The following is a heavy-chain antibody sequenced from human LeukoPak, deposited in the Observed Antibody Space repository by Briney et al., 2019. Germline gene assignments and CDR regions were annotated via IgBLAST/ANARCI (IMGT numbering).Heavy chain of an antibody. V-gene: IGHV3-7*01. CDR2: INQDGSEK. CDR3: ARFPGTYYLDV. Sequence: ETLSLTCAVYGGSFSGYYWSWIRQPPGKGLEWVANINQDGSEKNYVDSVKGPFTISRDNAKNSLYLQMNSLRAEDTAVYYCARFPGTYYLDVWGKGTTVTVSS. J-gene: IGHJ6*03. CDR1: GGSFSGYY.